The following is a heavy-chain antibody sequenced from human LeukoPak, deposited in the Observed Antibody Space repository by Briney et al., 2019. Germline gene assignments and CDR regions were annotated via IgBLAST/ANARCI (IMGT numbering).Heavy chain of an antibody. CDR2: IIRKADTYAT. V-gene: IGHV3-73*01. CDR1: GFTFSGSA. CDR3: SRPRDGYNILGLDY. J-gene: IGHJ4*02. D-gene: IGHD5-24*01. Sequence: GGSLKLSCAASGFTFSGSAIHWVRQASGKGLEWAGRIIRKADTYATTYAASVKGRFTISRDDSKNTAYLQLNSLKTEDTAVYYCSRPRDGYNILGLDYWGQGTQVTVSS.